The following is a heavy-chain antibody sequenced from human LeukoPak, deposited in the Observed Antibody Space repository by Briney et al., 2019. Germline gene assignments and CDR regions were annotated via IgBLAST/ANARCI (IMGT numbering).Heavy chain of an antibody. CDR2: IYSGGSR. CDR3: ARERRGNYFDY. J-gene: IGHJ4*02. D-gene: IGHD3-10*01. CDR1: GLTVSSNY. V-gene: IGHV3-66*01. Sequence: GGSLRLSCAASGLTVSSNYMSWVRQAPGKGLEWVSVIYSGGSRYYADSVQGRLNISRDNSKNTLYLQMNSLRVEDTAVYYCARERRGNYFDYWGQGTLVTVSS.